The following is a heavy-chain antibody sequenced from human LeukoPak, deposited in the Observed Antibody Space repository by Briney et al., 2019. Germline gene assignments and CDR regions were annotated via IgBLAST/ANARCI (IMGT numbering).Heavy chain of an antibody. V-gene: IGHV4-34*01. D-gene: IGHD3-10*01. Sequence: SETLSLTCAVYGGSFSGYYWSWIRQPPWKGLEWIGEINHSGSTNYNPSLKSRVTISVDTSKNQFSLKLSSVTAADTAVYYCARGRGRYYYYYYMDVWGKGTTVTVSS. CDR3: ARGRGRYYYYYYMDV. CDR2: INHSGST. J-gene: IGHJ6*03. CDR1: GGSFSGYY.